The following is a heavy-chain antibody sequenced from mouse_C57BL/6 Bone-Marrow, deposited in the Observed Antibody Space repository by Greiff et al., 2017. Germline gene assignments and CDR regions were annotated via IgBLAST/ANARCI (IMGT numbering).Heavy chain of an antibody. CDR3: ARLYDGYYVDFDV. J-gene: IGHJ1*03. Sequence: QVHVKQPGAELVKPGASVKLSCKASGYTFTSYWMQWVKQRPGQGLEWIGEIDPSDSYTNYNQKFKGKATLTVDTSSSTAYMQLSSLTSEDSAVYYCARLYDGYYVDFDVWGTGTTVTVSS. CDR1: GYTFTSYW. V-gene: IGHV1-50*01. D-gene: IGHD2-3*01. CDR2: IDPSDSYT.